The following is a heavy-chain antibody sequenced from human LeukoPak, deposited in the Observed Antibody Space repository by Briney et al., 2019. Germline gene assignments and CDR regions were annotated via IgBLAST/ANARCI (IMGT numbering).Heavy chain of an antibody. CDR3: ARDQEADYDILTGYNNNWFDP. D-gene: IGHD3-9*01. J-gene: IGHJ5*02. V-gene: IGHV1-69*05. CDR2: IIPIFGTA. CDR1: GGTFTSYT. Sequence: ASGTVSCKASGGTFTSYTISWVRHAPGQGLEWRGWIIPIFGTANYAEKFQGRVTITTDETTSTAYMELSSLRSEDTAVYYCARDQEADYDILTGYNNNWFDPWGQGTLVTVSS.